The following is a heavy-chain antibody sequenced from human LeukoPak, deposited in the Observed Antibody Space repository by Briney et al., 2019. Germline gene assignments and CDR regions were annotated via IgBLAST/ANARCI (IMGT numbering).Heavy chain of an antibody. D-gene: IGHD3-10*01. J-gene: IGHJ3*02. V-gene: IGHV4-30-2*01. Sequence: PSETLSLTCAVSGGSISSGGYSWSWIRQPPGKGLEWIGYIYHSGSTYYNPSLKSRVTISVDRSKNQFSLKLSSVTAADTAVYYCARDQGAYGSGSYYNTNAFDIWGQGTMVTVPS. CDR2: IYHSGST. CDR3: ARDQGAYGSGSYYNTNAFDI. CDR1: GGSISSGGYS.